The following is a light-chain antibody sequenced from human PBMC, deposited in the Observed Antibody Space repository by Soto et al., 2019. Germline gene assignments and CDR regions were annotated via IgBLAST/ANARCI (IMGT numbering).Light chain of an antibody. CDR1: QDISNY. V-gene: IGKV1-33*01. Sequence: DIQMTQSPSSLSASVGDRVTITCQASQDISNYLNWYQQKPGKAPKLLIYDASNLETGVPSRFSGSGSGTDFTFTISSLQPEDIATYYCQHYDKLPFTFGPGTKVDIK. CDR2: DAS. CDR3: QHYDKLPFT. J-gene: IGKJ3*01.